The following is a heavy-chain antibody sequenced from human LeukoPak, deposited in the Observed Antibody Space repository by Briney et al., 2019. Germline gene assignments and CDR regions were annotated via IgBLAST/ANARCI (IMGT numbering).Heavy chain of an antibody. D-gene: IGHD3-10*01. V-gene: IGHV4-59*01. CDR1: GGSISTYY. Sequence: SETLSLTCTLSGGSISTYYWSWVRQPPGKGLEWIGYIYYTGSTDYNPSLKSRVTMSVDTSKNQFSLKLSSVTAADTAVYYCARRGVETQRLGGMDVWGKGTTVTISS. CDR2: IYYTGST. CDR3: ARRGVETQRLGGMDV. J-gene: IGHJ6*03.